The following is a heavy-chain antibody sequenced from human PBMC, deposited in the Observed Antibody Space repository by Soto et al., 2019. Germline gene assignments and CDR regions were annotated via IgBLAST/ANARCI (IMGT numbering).Heavy chain of an antibody. J-gene: IGHJ1*01. V-gene: IGHV1-18*01. Sequence: APVKGSCKASGYTFSTYGMSWLRQAHGKGLDWMGWISTYNGDTKYADRLQGRVTMTTDTSTSTAYMELRSLRSDDTAVYYCARGLPPNIAVAGTAHFQHWGQGTLVTVSS. CDR1: GYTFSTYG. CDR2: ISTYNGDT. D-gene: IGHD6-19*01. CDR3: ARGLPPNIAVAGTAHFQH.